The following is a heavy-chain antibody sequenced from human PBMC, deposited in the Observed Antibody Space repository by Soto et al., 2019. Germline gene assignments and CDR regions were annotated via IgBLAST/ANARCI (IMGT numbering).Heavy chain of an antibody. CDR1: GGTFSSYA. J-gene: IGHJ3*02. V-gene: IGHV1-69*13. Sequence: SVNVSCKASGGTFSSYAISLVRQSPGQGLEWMGGIIPIFGTANYAQKFQGRVTITADESTSTAYMELSSLRSEDTAVYYCARARGYYYDSSGYSGEAFDIWGQGTMVTVSS. CDR3: ARARGYYYDSSGYSGEAFDI. CDR2: IIPIFGTA. D-gene: IGHD3-22*01.